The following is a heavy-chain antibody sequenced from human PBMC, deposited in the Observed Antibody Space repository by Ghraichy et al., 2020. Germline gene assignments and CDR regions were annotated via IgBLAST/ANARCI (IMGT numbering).Heavy chain of an antibody. Sequence: SETLSLTCTVSGGSISSSSYYWGWIRQPPGKGLEWIGSIYYSGSTYYNPSLKSRVTISVDTSKNQFSLKLSSVTAADTAVYYCARPGTSGDGGDQSWYFDLWGRGTLVTVSS. V-gene: IGHV4-39*01. CDR2: IYYSGST. D-gene: IGHD2-21*02. CDR1: GGSISSSSYY. CDR3: ARPGTSGDGGDQSWYFDL. J-gene: IGHJ2*01.